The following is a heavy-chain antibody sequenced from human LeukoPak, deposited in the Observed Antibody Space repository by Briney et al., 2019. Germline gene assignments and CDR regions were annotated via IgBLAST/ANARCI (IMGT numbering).Heavy chain of an antibody. J-gene: IGHJ4*02. Sequence: PGRSLRLSCTASGFTFKNYGMNWVRQAPGKGLEWVSVISGSGGTTYYADSVKGRLTISRDNSKNMLYLQMNSLRAEDTAVYYCAKRVGGVNNFDYWGQGTLVTVSS. D-gene: IGHD3-16*01. CDR1: GFTFKNYG. CDR2: ISGSGGTT. V-gene: IGHV3-23*01. CDR3: AKRVGGVNNFDY.